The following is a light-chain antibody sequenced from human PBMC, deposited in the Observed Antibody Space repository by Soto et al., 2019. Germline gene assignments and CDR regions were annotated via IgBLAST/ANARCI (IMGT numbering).Light chain of an antibody. CDR1: QSVASGF. J-gene: IGKJ5*01. CDR3: HHYGTSPIT. V-gene: IGKV3-20*01. Sequence: PGGRATLSCRASQSVASGFLAWYQHKAGQPPRLLIYGASSRAAGIPDRFSGSGSGTDFTLTISRLEPEDFAIYYCHHYGTSPITFGQGTRLETK. CDR2: GAS.